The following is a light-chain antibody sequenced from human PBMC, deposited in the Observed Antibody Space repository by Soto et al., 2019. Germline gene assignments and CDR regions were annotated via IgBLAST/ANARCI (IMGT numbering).Light chain of an antibody. J-gene: IGKJ3*01. CDR2: WAS. V-gene: IGKV4-1*01. CDR1: QTVLYSSNNKTY. Sequence: DIVMSQSPDSLAVSLGERATINCKSSQTVLYSSNNKTYLAWYQQKPGQPPKLLIYWASTRESGVPDRFSGSGSGTDFTLTISTLQAEDVAVYYCQQYYSTPFTFCPGTKGDI. CDR3: QQYYSTPFT.